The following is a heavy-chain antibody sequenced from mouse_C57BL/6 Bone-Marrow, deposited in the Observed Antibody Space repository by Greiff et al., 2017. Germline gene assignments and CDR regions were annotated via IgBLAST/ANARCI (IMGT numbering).Heavy chain of an antibody. CDR1: GFTFSSYA. CDR3: ARIPYYYGSSPWYFDG. V-gene: IGHV5-4*01. CDR2: ISDGGSYT. J-gene: IGHJ1*03. D-gene: IGHD1-1*01. Sequence: EVHLVESGGGLVKPGGSLKLSCAASGFTFSSYAMSWVRQTPEKRLEWVATISDGGSYTYYPDNVKGRFTISRDNAKNNLYLQMSHLKSEDTAMYYCARIPYYYGSSPWYFDGWGTGTTVTVSS.